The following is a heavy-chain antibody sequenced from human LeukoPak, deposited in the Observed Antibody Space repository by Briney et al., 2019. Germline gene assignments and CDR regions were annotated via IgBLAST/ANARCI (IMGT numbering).Heavy chain of an antibody. CDR1: GFSFSSYA. CDR2: ISYDGSNK. V-gene: IGHV3-30-3*01. CDR3: ARDIVPTTGVGGRFDY. D-gene: IGHD5-12*01. Sequence: GGSLRLSCSASGFSFSSYAMHWVRQAPGKGLEWVAVISYDGSNKYYADSVKGRFTISRDNSKNTLYLQMNSLRAEDTAVYYCARDIVPTTGVGGRFDYWGQGTLVTVSS. J-gene: IGHJ4*02.